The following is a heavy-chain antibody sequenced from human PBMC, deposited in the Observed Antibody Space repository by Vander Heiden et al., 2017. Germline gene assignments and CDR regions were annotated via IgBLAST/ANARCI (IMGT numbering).Heavy chain of an antibody. J-gene: IGHJ4*02. CDR3: ARSGGWDYFDH. Sequence: QVHLQESGPGLVKPPQTLSLTCSVSGGPISSGGYYWNWSRQHPGKGLEWIGSIFESGKTYYSPSLKNRMSISLDTSESQFSLKLTSLTAADTAVYYCARSGGWDYFDHWGQGTLVIVSS. D-gene: IGHD3-16*01. CDR1: GGPISSGGYY. V-gene: IGHV4-31*03. CDR2: IFESGKT.